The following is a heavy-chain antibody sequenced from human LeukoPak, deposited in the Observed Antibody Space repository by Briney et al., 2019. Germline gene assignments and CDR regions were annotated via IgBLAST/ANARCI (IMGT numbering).Heavy chain of an antibody. CDR1: GFTFSSAW. J-gene: IGHJ4*02. CDR3: TTALAGTFDY. D-gene: IGHD1-7*01. CDR2: IKSRTDGVTT. Sequence: GWSLRLSCAASGFTFSSAWMSWVRQAPGKGLQWVGRIKSRTDGVTTAYAAPLKGRFTISRDDSRNTLFLQMNSLKAEDTAVYYCTTALAGTFDYWGQGTLVTVSS. V-gene: IGHV3-15*01.